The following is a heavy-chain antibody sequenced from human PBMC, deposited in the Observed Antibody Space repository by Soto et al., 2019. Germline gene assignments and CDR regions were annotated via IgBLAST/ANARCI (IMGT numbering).Heavy chain of an antibody. CDR2: IWYDGTNK. Sequence: GSLLRSCAAPGFIFSSYGMHWVRQAPGKGLEWVAVIWYDGTNKYYADSVKGRFTISRDSSKNTVSMQMNSLRAEDTAVYYCARQGVNSDFDYWGQGTLVTVSS. D-gene: IGHD2-8*01. V-gene: IGHV3-33*01. J-gene: IGHJ4*02. CDR1: GFIFSSYG. CDR3: ARQGVNSDFDY.